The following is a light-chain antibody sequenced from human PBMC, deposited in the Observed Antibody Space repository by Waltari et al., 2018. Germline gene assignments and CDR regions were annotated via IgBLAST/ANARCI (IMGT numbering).Light chain of an antibody. V-gene: IGLV1-47*01. J-gene: IGLJ2*01. CDR2: RND. CDR1: SSNTGSNY. CDR3: AAWDDSLSGPV. Sequence: QSVLTQPPSASGTPGQRATIPCSGSSSNTGSNYVYWYQQLPGTAPTLLIYRNDQQPSGVPDRFSGSKSGTSASLAISGLRAEDEADYYCAAWDDSLSGPVFGGGTKLTVL.